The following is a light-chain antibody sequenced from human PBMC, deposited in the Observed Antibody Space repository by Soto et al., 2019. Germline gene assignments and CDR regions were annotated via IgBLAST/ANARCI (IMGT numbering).Light chain of an antibody. Sequence: NFMLTQSHSVSESPGKTVTISCTRSSGSIVSNYVQWFQQRPGSAPSTVLYEYDHRPSGVPDRFSGSLDTSSNSASLTISGLKTEDEADYYCQSANSTTVIFGGGTKLTVL. V-gene: IGLV6-57*03. CDR2: EYD. CDR1: SGSIVSNY. J-gene: IGLJ2*01. CDR3: QSANSTTVI.